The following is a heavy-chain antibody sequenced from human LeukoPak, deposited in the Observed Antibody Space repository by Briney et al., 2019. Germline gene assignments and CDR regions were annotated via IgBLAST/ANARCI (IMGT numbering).Heavy chain of an antibody. D-gene: IGHD2-15*01. CDR2: IWYDGINK. CDR3: GYSVGDV. V-gene: IGHV3-33*01. CDR1: GFTFSSFG. Sequence: PGGSLRLSCAASGFTFSSFGMHWVRQAPGKGLEWVAVIWYDGINKYYADPVKGRLTISRDNSKNTLYLQMNSLRAEDTAVYYCGYSVGDVWGKGTTVIVSS. J-gene: IGHJ6*04.